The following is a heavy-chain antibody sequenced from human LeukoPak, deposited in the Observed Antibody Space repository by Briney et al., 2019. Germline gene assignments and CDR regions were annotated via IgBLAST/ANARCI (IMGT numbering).Heavy chain of an antibody. D-gene: IGHD1/OR15-1a*01. Sequence: PGGSLRLSCAASGFTVSSNYMSWVRQAPGKGLEWVSVIYSGGSTYYADSVKGRFTISRDNAKNSLNLQMNSLRAEDTAVYYCARDMNTVKYWGQGTLVTVSS. CDR1: GFTVSSNY. V-gene: IGHV3-53*01. J-gene: IGHJ4*02. CDR2: IYSGGST. CDR3: ARDMNTVKY.